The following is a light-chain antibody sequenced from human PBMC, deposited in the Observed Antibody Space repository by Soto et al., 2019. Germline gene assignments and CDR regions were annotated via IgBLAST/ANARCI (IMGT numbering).Light chain of an antibody. CDR3: QQYGSSPWT. CDR1: QSVSSNY. CDR2: GAS. J-gene: IGKJ1*01. Sequence: EIVLTQSPGTLSLSPGERATLSCRASQSVSSNYLVWYQQKPGQAPRPLIYGASSRATGIPDRFSGSGAGTDFTLTISRLESEDFAVYYCQQYGSSPWTFGQGTKVDIK. V-gene: IGKV3-20*01.